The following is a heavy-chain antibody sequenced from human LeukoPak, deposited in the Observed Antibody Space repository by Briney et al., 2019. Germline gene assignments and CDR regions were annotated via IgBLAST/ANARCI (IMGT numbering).Heavy chain of an antibody. D-gene: IGHD3-3*01. J-gene: IGHJ5*02. V-gene: IGHV4-59*01. CDR3: ARGQLRFLEWLSDNWFDP. Sequence: SETLSLTCTVSGGSISSYYWSWIRQPPGKGLEWIGCIYYSGSTNYNPSLKSRVTISVDTSKNQFSLKLSSVTAADTAVYYCARGQLRFLEWLSDNWFDPWGQGTLVTVSS. CDR2: IYYSGST. CDR1: GGSISSYY.